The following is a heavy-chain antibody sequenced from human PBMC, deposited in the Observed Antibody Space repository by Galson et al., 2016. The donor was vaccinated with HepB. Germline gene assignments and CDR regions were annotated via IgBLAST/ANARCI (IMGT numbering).Heavy chain of an antibody. CDR3: VTEGGS. Sequence: SVKVSCKASGFPFTDLSIHWVRQAPGKGLEWVAGFALEGGETVHAQKIQGRVTMTDDTSTDTAYIELSRLTSGDTAAYYCVTEGGSWGQGVLVTVSS. V-gene: IGHV1-24*01. CDR2: FALEGGET. D-gene: IGHD3-16*01. CDR1: GFPFTDLS. J-gene: IGHJ4*02.